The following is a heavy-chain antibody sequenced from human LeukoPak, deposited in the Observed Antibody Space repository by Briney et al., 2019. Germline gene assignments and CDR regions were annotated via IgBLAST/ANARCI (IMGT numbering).Heavy chain of an antibody. CDR3: AKLQTYYYDSSGYYYFDY. Sequence: PGGSLRLSCAASGFTFSSYGMSWVRQAPGKGLEWVSAISGSGGSTYYADSVKGRFTISRDNSKNTLYLQMNSLRAEDTAVYYCAKLQTYYYDSSGYYYFDYWGQGTLVTVSS. D-gene: IGHD3-22*01. V-gene: IGHV3-23*01. CDR1: GFTFSSYG. CDR2: ISGSGGST. J-gene: IGHJ4*02.